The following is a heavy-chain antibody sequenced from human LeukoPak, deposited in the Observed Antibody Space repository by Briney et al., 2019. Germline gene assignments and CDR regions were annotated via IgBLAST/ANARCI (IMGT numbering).Heavy chain of an antibody. CDR3: AREARGYHYTYFDY. Sequence: GGSLGLSGTAPGLTLGSHDMHWFRKIPGQGLDWAAAVSSGFPAFFADSVQGRFTVSREDARNSLYLQMNSLRAGDTAVYYCAREARGYHYTYFDYWGQGTLVTVSS. V-gene: IGHV3-13*01. CDR1: GLTLGSHD. CDR2: VSSGFPA. J-gene: IGHJ4*02. D-gene: IGHD5-18*01.